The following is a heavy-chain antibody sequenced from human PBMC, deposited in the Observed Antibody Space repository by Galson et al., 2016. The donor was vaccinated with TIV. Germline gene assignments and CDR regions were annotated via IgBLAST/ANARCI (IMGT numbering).Heavy chain of an antibody. CDR1: GPTFTYYP. Sequence: SLRLSCADAGPTFTYYPMHWVRQAPGKALEWAAVISSDGSHISYADSVKGRFTITRDNSKNPLYLQMTTLRTEDTAVYYRAKEVQRRLPLWGQGTLVTVSS. CDR2: ISSDGSHI. D-gene: IGHD1-1*01. CDR3: AKEVQRRLPL. J-gene: IGHJ4*02. V-gene: IGHV3-30-3*01.